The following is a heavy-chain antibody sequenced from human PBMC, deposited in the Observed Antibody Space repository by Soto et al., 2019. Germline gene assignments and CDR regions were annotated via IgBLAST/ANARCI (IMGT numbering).Heavy chain of an antibody. CDR1: GFTLSTYA. D-gene: IGHD5-12*01. V-gene: IGHV3-30-3*01. CDR2: VSYDGGNK. J-gene: IGHJ4*02. CDR3: VRNLHAYSAHDPFEH. Sequence: PGGSLRLSCAASGFTLSTYAIQWVRQAPGKGLESVALVSYDGGNKYYADSVMGRFTVSKDNSENTVFLEMTSLRADDTAVYYCVRNLHAYSAHDPFEHWGQGTLVTVSS.